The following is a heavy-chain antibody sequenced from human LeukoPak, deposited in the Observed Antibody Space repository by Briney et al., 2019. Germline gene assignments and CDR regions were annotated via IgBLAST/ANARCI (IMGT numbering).Heavy chain of an antibody. CDR2: IIPIFGTA. J-gene: IGHJ6*02. Sequence: ASVKVSCKASGGTFSSYAISWVRQAPGQGLEWMGGIIPIFGTANYAQKFQGRVTITADESTSTAYMELSSLRSEDTAVYYCASPDIVATINYYGMDVWGQGTTVTVSS. CDR1: GGTFSSYA. V-gene: IGHV1-69*13. CDR3: ASPDIVATINYYGMDV. D-gene: IGHD5-12*01.